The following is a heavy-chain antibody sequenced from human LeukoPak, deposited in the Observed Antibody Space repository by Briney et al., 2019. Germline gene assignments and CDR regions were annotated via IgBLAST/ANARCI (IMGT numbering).Heavy chain of an antibody. Sequence: SVKVSFKASGGTFNTYAITWVRQAPGQGLEWMGGIIPILDAADSAQKFQGRLTISADKSTSTVYMELSSLRSEDTAIYYCARFPVRGYTYGSVIHHMDVWGQGTTVTVSS. CDR2: IIPILDAA. CDR3: ARFPVRGYTYGSVIHHMDV. V-gene: IGHV1-69*06. J-gene: IGHJ6*02. CDR1: GGTFNTYA. D-gene: IGHD5-18*01.